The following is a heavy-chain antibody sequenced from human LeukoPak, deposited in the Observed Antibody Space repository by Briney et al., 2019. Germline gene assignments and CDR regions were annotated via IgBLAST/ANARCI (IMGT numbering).Heavy chain of an antibody. Sequence: GGSLRLSCAATGFTFSSYGMYWVRQAPGKGLEWVAVISYDGSNKYYADSVKGRFTISRDNSKNTLYLQMNSLRDEDTAVYYCARVRTVAGTAYYYYMDVWGKGTTVTVSS. J-gene: IGHJ6*03. CDR2: ISYDGSNK. CDR1: GFTFSSYG. CDR3: ARVRTVAGTAYYYYMDV. D-gene: IGHD6-19*01. V-gene: IGHV3-30*03.